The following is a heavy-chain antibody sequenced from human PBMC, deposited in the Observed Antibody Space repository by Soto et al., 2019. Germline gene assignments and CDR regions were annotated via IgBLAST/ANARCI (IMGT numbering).Heavy chain of an antibody. CDR2: LYPNGNS. V-gene: IGHV4-39*02. CDR1: GASVSSGGSHY. Sequence: QLHLQESGPGLVKPSETLSLTCSVSGASVSSGGSHYWGWIRQPPGQGLEWNGSLYPNGNSYYNPSLKNRVTISVDTSKNQFSLKVNSVTAADTAVYHCARAPDYWGQGILVTVSS. CDR3: ARAPDY. J-gene: IGHJ4*02.